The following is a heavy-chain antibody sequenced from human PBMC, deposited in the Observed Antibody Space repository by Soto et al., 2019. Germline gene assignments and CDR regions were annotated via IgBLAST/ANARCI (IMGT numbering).Heavy chain of an antibody. CDR3: AAGGGLPRYY. CDR1: GGSISSGGYS. Sequence: ASETLSLTCAVSGGSISSGGYSWSWIRQPPGKGLEWIGYIYHSGSTYYNPSLKSRVTISVDRSKNQFPLKLSSVTAADTAVYYCAAGGGLPRYYWGQGTLVTVSS. CDR2: IYHSGST. J-gene: IGHJ4*02. V-gene: IGHV4-30-2*01. D-gene: IGHD5-12*01.